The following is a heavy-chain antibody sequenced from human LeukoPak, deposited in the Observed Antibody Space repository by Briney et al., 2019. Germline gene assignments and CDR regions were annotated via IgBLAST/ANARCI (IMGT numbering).Heavy chain of an antibody. J-gene: IGHJ4*02. CDR2: NVPIFATI. CDR1: GGIFSSYA. D-gene: IGHD3-3*01. Sequence: ASVKVSCKTSGGIFSSYAIAWVRQAPGQGLEWMGANVPIFATIYYAQNFQGRVTITTDESTSTAYMELSSLRSEDTAVYFCARTSYYDFWSGVPAYYFDYWGQGTLVTVSS. CDR3: ARTSYYDFWSGVPAYYFDY. V-gene: IGHV1-69*05.